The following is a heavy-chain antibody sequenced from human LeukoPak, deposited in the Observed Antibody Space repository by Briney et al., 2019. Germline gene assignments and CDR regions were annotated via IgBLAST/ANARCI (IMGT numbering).Heavy chain of an antibody. D-gene: IGHD1-26*01. Sequence: GSTNYNPSLKSRVTISVDTSKNQFSLKLSSVTAADTAVYYCARGRIVGATFYFDYWGQGTLVTVSS. V-gene: IGHV4-59*12. J-gene: IGHJ4*02. CDR2: GST. CDR3: ARGRIVGATFYFDY.